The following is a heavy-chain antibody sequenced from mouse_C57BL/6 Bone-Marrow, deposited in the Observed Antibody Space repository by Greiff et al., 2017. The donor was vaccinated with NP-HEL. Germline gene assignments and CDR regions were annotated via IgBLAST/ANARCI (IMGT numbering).Heavy chain of an antibody. J-gene: IGHJ2*01. Sequence: QVQLQQPGTELVKPGASVKLSCKASGYTFTSYWMHWLKQRPGQGLEWIGNINPNNGGTNDNEKFKTKATLTVAKSSSTAYMQLSSLTAEDAAVDYSARDSGYAVDYWGQGTTLTVSA. D-gene: IGHD3-2*02. CDR1: GYTFTSYW. CDR2: INPNNGGT. V-gene: IGHV1-53*01. CDR3: ARDSGYAVDY.